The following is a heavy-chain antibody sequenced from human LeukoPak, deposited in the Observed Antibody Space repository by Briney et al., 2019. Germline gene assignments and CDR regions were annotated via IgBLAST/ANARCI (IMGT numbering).Heavy chain of an antibody. CDR1: GFTFTNYV. J-gene: IGHJ3*02. V-gene: IGHV3-23*01. CDR2: ISENGGAA. CDR3: AKVFNRYCSTTSCYMAAFDI. Sequence: GGSLRLSCAASGFTFTNYVMGWVRQAQGKGLEWVSAISENGGAADYADSVRGRFTISRDNSQNTLYQQMNSLRAEDTTVYYCAKVFNRYCSTTSCYMAAFDIWGQGTMVTVSS. D-gene: IGHD2-2*02.